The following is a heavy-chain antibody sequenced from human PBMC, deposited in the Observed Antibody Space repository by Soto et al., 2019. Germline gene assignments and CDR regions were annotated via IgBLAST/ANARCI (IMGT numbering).Heavy chain of an antibody. V-gene: IGHV3-9*01. D-gene: IGHD3-10*01. CDR2: ISWNSGSI. CDR3: AKGAVRGGVGWFDP. J-gene: IGHJ5*02. Sequence: GGSLRLSCAASGFTFDDYAMHWVRQAPGKGLEWVSGISWNSGSIGYADSVKGRFTISRDNAKNSLYLQMNSLRAEDTALYYCAKGAVRGGVGWFDPWGQGTLVTVSS. CDR1: GFTFDDYA.